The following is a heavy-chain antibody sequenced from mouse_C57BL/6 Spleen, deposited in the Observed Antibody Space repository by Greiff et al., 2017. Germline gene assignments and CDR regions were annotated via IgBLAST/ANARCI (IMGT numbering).Heavy chain of an antibody. V-gene: IGHV5-9-1*02. D-gene: IGHD1-1*01. CDR3: TRVGSSGAMDY. Sequence: EVKLMESGEGLVKPGGSLKLSCAASGFTFSSYAMSWVRQTPEKRLEWVAYISSGGDYIYYADTVKGRFTISRDNARNTLYLQMSSLKSEDTAMYYCTRVGSSGAMDYWGQGTSVAVSS. CDR2: ISSGGDYI. CDR1: GFTFSSYA. J-gene: IGHJ4*01.